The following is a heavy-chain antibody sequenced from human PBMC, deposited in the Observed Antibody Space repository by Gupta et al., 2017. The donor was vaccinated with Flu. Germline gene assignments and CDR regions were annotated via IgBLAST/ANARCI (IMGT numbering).Heavy chain of an antibody. CDR3: ARRGGACYGVDY. V-gene: IGHV5-51*01. CDR1: FSSNW. J-gene: IGHJ4*02. D-gene: IGHD2-21*01. CDR2: IYHGEYDT. Sequence: FSSNWGAWVRQRPGEGLEGIRIIYHGEYDTRYSPSFQSQVTISADTSVNKSYLQWTTVTAADTAMYYCARRGGACYGVDYWGPGTRVTVSS.